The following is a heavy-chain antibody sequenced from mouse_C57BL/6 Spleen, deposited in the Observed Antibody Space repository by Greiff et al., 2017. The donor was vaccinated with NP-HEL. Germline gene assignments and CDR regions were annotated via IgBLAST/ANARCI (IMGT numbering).Heavy chain of an antibody. J-gene: IGHJ1*03. Sequence: QVQLKQPGAELVKPGASVKMSCKASGYTFTSYWITWVKQRPRQGLEWIGDIYPGSGSTNYNEKFKSKATLTVDTSSSTAYMQLSSLTSEDSAVYYCARGSNWDYWYFDVWGTGTTVTVAS. CDR3: ARGSNWDYWYFDV. CDR2: IYPGSGST. D-gene: IGHD4-1*01. CDR1: GYTFTSYW. V-gene: IGHV1-55*01.